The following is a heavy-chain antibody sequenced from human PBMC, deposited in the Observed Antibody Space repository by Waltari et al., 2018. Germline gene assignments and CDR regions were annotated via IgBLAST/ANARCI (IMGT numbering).Heavy chain of an antibody. CDR3: ATSPIALFGTLY. V-gene: IGHV1-24*01. CDR2: FDPEDGET. J-gene: IGHJ4*02. CDR1: GNTLTELS. D-gene: IGHD6-13*01. Sequence: QVQLVQSGAEVKKPGASVKVSCKVSGNTLTELSMHWVRQAPGKGLEWMGGFDPEDGETMYAQSFQGRVTMTEDTSTDTAYMEVSSLRSEDTAVYYCATSPIALFGTLYWGQGTLVTVSS.